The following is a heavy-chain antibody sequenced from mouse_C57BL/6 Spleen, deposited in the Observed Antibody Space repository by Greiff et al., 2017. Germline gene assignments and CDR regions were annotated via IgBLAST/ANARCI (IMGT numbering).Heavy chain of an antibody. CDR2: INPSNGGT. D-gene: IGHD3-2*02. Sequence: QVQLQQPGTELVKPGASVKLSCKASGYTFTSYWMHWVKQRPGQGLEWIGNINPSNGGTNYNEKFKNKATLTVDKSSSTAYMQLSSLTSEDAAVYYCARETAQTTGAMDYWGQGTSVTVSS. CDR1: GYTFTSYW. CDR3: ARETAQTTGAMDY. J-gene: IGHJ4*01. V-gene: IGHV1-53*01.